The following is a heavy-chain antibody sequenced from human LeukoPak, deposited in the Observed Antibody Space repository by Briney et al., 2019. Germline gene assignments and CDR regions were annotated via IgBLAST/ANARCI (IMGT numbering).Heavy chain of an antibody. Sequence: GESLKISCEGSGYSFASYWIGWVRQMPGKGLEWMGIIYPGDSNTRYSPSFQGQVTISADKSISTAYLHWSSLEASDTAMYYCARQEGRLYYFDVWGRGTLVTVSS. CDR2: IYPGDSNT. V-gene: IGHV5-51*01. CDR1: GYSFASYW. J-gene: IGHJ2*01. CDR3: ARQEGRLYYFDV.